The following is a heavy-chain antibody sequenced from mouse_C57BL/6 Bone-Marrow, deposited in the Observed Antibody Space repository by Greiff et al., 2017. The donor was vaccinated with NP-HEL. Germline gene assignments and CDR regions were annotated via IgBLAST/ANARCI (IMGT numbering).Heavy chain of an antibody. D-gene: IGHD2-4*01. CDR3: ARGYDYLAWFAY. Sequence: VQLQQSGPGLVQPSQSLSITCTVSGFSLTSYGVHWVRQSPGKGLEWLGVIWSGGSTDYNAAFISRLSISKDNSKSQVFFKMNSLQADDTAIYYCARGYDYLAWFAYWGQGTLVTVSA. CDR2: IWSGGST. V-gene: IGHV2-2*01. CDR1: GFSLTSYG. J-gene: IGHJ3*01.